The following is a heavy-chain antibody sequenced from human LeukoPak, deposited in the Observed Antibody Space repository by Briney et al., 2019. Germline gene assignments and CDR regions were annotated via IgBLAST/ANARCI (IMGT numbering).Heavy chain of an antibody. CDR2: IYHSGST. D-gene: IGHD6-25*01. V-gene: IGHV4-4*02. J-gene: IGHJ6*03. CDR3: ARAAVDYYYMDV. Sequence: TSGTLSLTCAVSGGSISSSNWWSWVRQPPRKGLEWIGEIYHSGSTNCNPSLKSRVTISVDKSKNQFSLKVSSVTAADTAVYYCARAAVDYYYMDVWGKGTTVTVSS. CDR1: GGSISSSNW.